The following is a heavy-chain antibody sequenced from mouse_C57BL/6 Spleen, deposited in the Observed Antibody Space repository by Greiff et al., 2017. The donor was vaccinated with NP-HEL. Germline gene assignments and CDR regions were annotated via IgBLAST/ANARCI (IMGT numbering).Heavy chain of an antibody. D-gene: IGHD1-1*01. CDR3: ARGHYGSSAWFAY. J-gene: IGHJ3*01. V-gene: IGHV5-17*01. CDR2: ISSGSSTI. CDR1: GFTFSDYG. Sequence: EVHLVESGGGLVKPGGSLKLSCAASGFTFSDYGMHWVRQAPEKGLEWVAYISSGSSTIYYADTVKGRFTISRDNAKNTLFLQMTSLRSEDTAMYYCARGHYGSSAWFAYWGQGTLVTVSA.